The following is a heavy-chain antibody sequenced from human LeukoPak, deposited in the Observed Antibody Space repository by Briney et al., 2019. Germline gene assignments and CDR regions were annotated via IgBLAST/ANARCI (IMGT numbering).Heavy chain of an antibody. D-gene: IGHD5-18*01. J-gene: IGHJ4*02. CDR2: INSDGSST. Sequence: GGSLRLSCAASGFTFSSYWMHWVRQVPGKGLVWVSRINSDGSSTSYADSVKGRFTISRDNAKNTLYVQMNSLRAEDTAFYHCARRSNRYSYGSNFDYWGQGTLVTVSS. CDR3: ARRSNRYSYGSNFDY. V-gene: IGHV3-74*01. CDR1: GFTFSSYW.